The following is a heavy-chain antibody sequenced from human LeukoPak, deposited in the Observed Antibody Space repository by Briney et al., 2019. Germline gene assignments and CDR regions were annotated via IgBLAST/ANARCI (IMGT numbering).Heavy chain of an antibody. CDR2: ISGSGGST. D-gene: IGHD6-13*01. CDR3: AKDGIAAAGPDWFDP. V-gene: IGHV3-23*01. Sequence: GGSLRLSCAASGFTFSSYAMSWVRQAPGNGLEWVSAISGSGGSTYYADSVKGRFTISRDNSKNTLYLQMNSLRAEDTAVYYCAKDGIAAAGPDWFDPWGQGTLVTVSS. J-gene: IGHJ5*02. CDR1: GFTFSSYA.